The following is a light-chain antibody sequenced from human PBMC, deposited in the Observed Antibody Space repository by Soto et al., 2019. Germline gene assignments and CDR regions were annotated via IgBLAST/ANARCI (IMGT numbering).Light chain of an antibody. CDR3: QQYGGSRT. J-gene: IGKJ1*01. V-gene: IGKV3-20*01. CDR2: GAS. CDR1: QSVSSN. Sequence: EIVLTQSRATLSVYPGERATLSCRASQSVSSNLAWYQQKPGQAPRLLIYGASSRATGIPARFSGRGSGTDFTLTISRLEPEDFAVYYCQQYGGSRTFGQGTQVDI.